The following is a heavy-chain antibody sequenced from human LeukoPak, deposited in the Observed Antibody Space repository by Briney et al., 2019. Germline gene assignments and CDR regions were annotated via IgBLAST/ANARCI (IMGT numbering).Heavy chain of an antibody. CDR2: IIVGSGAT. D-gene: IGHD3-16*01. V-gene: IGHV1-58*01. CDR3: AADLSNPRMGASYLDS. CDR1: GFTSTNFA. Sequence: SVTVSCKASGFTSTNFAVQWVRQARGQRLEWIGWIIVGSGATKCAQDFQERVTITRDLSTSTLYMEQRSLTSEDTAVYYCAADLSNPRMGASYLDSWGQGTLATVSS. J-gene: IGHJ4*02.